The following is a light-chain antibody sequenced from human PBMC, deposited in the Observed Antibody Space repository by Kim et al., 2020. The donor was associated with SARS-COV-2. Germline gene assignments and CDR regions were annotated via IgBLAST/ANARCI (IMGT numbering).Light chain of an antibody. CDR3: QQYYSWPLT. V-gene: IGKV3-15*01. CDR1: VSSS. J-gene: IGKJ4*01. CDR2: GAS. Sequence: VSSSLAWYQQTPGQAPRLLIYGASTRATGIPARFSGSGSGTEFTLTIGSLQSEDFAVYFCQQYYSWPLTFGGGTKVEI.